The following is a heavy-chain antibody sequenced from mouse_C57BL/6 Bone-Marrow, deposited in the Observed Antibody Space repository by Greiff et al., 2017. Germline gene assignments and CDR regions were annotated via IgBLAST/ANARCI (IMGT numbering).Heavy chain of an antibody. CDR2: ISSGGSYT. J-gene: IGHJ3*01. Sequence: EVKLVESGGDLVKPGGSLKLSCAASGFTFSSYGMSWVRQTPDKRLEWVATISSGGSYTYYPDSVKGRFTISRDNAKNTLYLQMSSLKSEDTAMYYCARMGWFFAYWGQGTLVTVSA. V-gene: IGHV5-6*01. D-gene: IGHD1-1*02. CDR3: ARMGWFFAY. CDR1: GFTFSSYG.